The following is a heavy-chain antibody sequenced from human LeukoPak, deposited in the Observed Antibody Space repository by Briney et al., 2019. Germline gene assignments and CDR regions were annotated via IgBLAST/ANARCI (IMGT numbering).Heavy chain of an antibody. J-gene: IGHJ6*03. Sequence: ASVKVSCKASGGTFSSYAISWVRQAPGQGLEWMGGIIPIFGTANYAQKFQGRVTITADESTSTAYMELSSLRSEDTAVYYCARGEGIEVGAPDYYYYYYMDVWGKGTTVTISS. CDR2: IIPIFGTA. CDR3: ARGEGIEVGAPDYYYYYYMDV. D-gene: IGHD1-26*01. CDR1: GGTFSSYA. V-gene: IGHV1-69*13.